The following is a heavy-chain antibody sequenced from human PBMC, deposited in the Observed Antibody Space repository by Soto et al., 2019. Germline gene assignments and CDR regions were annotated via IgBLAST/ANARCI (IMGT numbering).Heavy chain of an antibody. V-gene: IGHV1-69*02. CDR2: IIPILGIA. CDR3: ARARDHGWFCP. Sequence: SVKVSCKASGGTFSSYTISWVRQAPGQGLEWMGRIIPILGIANYAQKFQGRVTITADKSTSTAYMELSSLRSEDTAVSYCARARDHGWFCPCGKGPLVTVSS. CDR1: GGTFSSYT. D-gene: IGHD6-6*01. J-gene: IGHJ5*01.